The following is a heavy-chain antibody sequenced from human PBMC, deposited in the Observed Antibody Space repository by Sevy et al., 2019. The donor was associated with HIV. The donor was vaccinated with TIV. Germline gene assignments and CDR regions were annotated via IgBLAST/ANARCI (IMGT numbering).Heavy chain of an antibody. CDR2: IKQDGSEK. Sequence: GGSLRLSCAASGFTFSSYWMSWVRQAPGKGLEWVANIKQDGSEKNYVDSVKGRFTISRDNAKNSLYLQMNSLRAEDTAVYYCARDSYSSGWYGYYYYYGMDVWGQGTTVTVSS. CDR1: GFTFSSYW. CDR3: ARDSYSSGWYGYYYYYGMDV. D-gene: IGHD6-19*01. V-gene: IGHV3-7*01. J-gene: IGHJ6*02.